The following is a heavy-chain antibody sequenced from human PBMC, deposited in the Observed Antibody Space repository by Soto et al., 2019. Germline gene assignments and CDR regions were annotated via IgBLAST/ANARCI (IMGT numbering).Heavy chain of an antibody. CDR1: GGSISSGGYS. CDR2: IYHSGST. V-gene: IGHV4-30-2*01. D-gene: IGHD2-2*01. Sequence: SETLSLTCAVSGGSISSGGYSLSWIRQPPGKGLEWIGYIYHSGSTYYNPSLKSRVTISVDRSKNQFSLKLSSVTAADTAVYYCARVGYCSSTSCYQLWFDPWGQGTLVTVSS. CDR3: ARVGYCSSTSCYQLWFDP. J-gene: IGHJ5*02.